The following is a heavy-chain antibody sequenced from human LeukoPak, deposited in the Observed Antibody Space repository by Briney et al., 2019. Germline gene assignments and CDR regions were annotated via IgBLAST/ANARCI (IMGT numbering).Heavy chain of an antibody. J-gene: IGHJ3*02. D-gene: IGHD2-2*02. CDR2: IYRTGTT. CDR3: AKYGYTPVAFDI. Sequence: SETLSLTCTVSGYSISNGYFWGWIRQPPGRGLEWIGNIYRTGTTFYNPSLQSRVAIAVDTSKNTFSLNLRSVTAADTAVYYCAKYGYTPVAFDIWGQGTVVTVSS. V-gene: IGHV4-38-2*02. CDR1: GYSISNGYF.